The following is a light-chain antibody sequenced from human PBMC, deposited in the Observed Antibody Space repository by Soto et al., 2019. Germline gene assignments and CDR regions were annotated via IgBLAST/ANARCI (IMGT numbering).Light chain of an antibody. CDR3: SSYSSKTPPYV. V-gene: IGLV2-14*01. CDR2: EVT. J-gene: IGLJ1*01. Sequence: SVLAQPASVSGSPGQSITISCTGGRSDIGGYNYVSWYQQHPGRAPRLLILEVTNRPSGVPDRFSGSKSGNTASLIIRGLQAEDEADYFCSSYSSKTPPYVFGTGTKVTVL. CDR1: RSDIGGYNY.